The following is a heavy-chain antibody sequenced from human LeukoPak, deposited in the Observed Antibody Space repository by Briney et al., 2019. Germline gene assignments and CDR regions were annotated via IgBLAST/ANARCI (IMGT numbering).Heavy chain of an antibody. D-gene: IGHD6-13*01. CDR2: INPNSGGT. CDR3: ARGGGSSWYSNFDY. V-gene: IGHV1-2*02. CDR1: GYTFTGYY. J-gene: IGHJ4*02. Sequence: ASVKVSCKASGYTFTGYYMHWVRQAPGQGLEWMGWINPNSGGTNYAQKFQSRVTMTRDTSISTAYMELSRLRSDDTAVYYCARGGGSSWYSNFDYWGQGTLVTVSP.